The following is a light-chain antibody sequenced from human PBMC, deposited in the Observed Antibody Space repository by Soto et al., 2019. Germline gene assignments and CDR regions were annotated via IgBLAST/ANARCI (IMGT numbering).Light chain of an antibody. CDR3: QTWGTGILV. V-gene: IGLV4-69*01. CDR2: LNSDGSH. CDR1: SGHSSYA. J-gene: IGLJ3*02. Sequence: QLVLTQSPSASASLGASVKLTCALSSGHSSYAIAWHQQQPEKGPRALMKLNSDGSHTRGDGIPDRFSGSSSGAERYLTISSLQSEDEADYYCQTWGTGILVSGGGTKLTVL.